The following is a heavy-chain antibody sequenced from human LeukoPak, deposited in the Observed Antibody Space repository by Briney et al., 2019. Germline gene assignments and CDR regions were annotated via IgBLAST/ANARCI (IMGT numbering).Heavy chain of an antibody. CDR2: INPNSGGT. CDR1: GYTFTGYY. V-gene: IGHV1-2*02. CDR3: AFTYYYDSSGYPMDAFDI. D-gene: IGHD3-22*01. J-gene: IGHJ3*02. Sequence: ASVKVSCKASGYTFTGYYMHWVRQAPGQGLEWMGWINPNSGGTNYAQKFQGRVTMTRDTSISTAYMELSRLRSDDTAVYYCAFTYYYDSSGYPMDAFDIWGQGTMVTVSS.